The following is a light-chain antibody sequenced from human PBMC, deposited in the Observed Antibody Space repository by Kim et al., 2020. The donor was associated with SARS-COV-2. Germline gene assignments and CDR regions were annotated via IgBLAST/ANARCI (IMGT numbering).Light chain of an antibody. CDR1: SGHSSYA. Sequence: ASVKLTCTLSSGHSSYAIAWHQQQPEKGPRYLMKLNSDGSHSKGDGIPDRFSGSSSGAERYLTISSLQSEDEADYYWQTWGTGIVVFGGGTQLTVL. CDR3: QTWGTGIVV. V-gene: IGLV4-69*01. J-gene: IGLJ2*01. CDR2: LNSDGSH.